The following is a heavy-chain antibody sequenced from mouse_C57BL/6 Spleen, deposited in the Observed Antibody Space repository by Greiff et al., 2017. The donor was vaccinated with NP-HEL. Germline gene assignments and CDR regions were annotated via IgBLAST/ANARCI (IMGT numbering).Heavy chain of an antibody. J-gene: IGHJ1*03. Sequence: EVHLVESGGGLVKPGGSLKLSCAASGFTFSSYAMSWVRQTPEKRLEWVATISDGGSYTYYPDNVKGRFTISRDNAKNNLYLQMSHLKSEDTAMYYCARDHYYGSRHWYFDVWGTGTTVTVSS. CDR3: ARDHYYGSRHWYFDV. CDR1: GFTFSSYA. D-gene: IGHD1-1*01. V-gene: IGHV5-4*01. CDR2: ISDGGSYT.